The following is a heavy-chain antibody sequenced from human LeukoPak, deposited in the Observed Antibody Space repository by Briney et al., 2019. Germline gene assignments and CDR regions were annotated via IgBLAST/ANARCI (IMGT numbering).Heavy chain of an antibody. CDR1: GFTFTSSA. D-gene: IGHD6-19*01. J-gene: IGHJ6*02. Sequence: SAKVSCKASGFTFTSSAMQWVRQARGQRLEWIGWIVVGSGNTNYAQKFQERVTITRDMSTSTAYMELSSLRSEDTAVYYCAADQPSSGWYVRKGYYYYYGMDVWGQGTTVTVSS. CDR2: IVVGSGNT. CDR3: AADQPSSGWYVRKGYYYYYGMDV. V-gene: IGHV1-58*02.